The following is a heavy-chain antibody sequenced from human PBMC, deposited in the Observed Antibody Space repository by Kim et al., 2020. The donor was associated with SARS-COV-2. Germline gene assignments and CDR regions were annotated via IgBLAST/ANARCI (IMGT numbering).Heavy chain of an antibody. J-gene: IGHJ5*02. Sequence: ASVKVSCKASGYTFTSYGISWVRQAPGQGLEWMGWISAYNGNTNYAQKLQGRVTMTTDTSTSTAYMELRSLRSDDTAVYYCAREQNDFWSGYYFGNWFDPWGQGTLVTVSS. V-gene: IGHV1-18*01. CDR1: GYTFTSYG. CDR3: AREQNDFWSGYYFGNWFDP. D-gene: IGHD3-3*01. CDR2: ISAYNGNT.